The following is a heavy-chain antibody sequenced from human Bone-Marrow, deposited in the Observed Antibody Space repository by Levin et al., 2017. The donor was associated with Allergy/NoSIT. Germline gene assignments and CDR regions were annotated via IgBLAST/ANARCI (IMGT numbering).Heavy chain of an antibody. CDR3: TTEVGYYDSNA. Sequence: GESLKISCAASGFTFSNAWMNWVRQAPGKGLEWVGHIKSKTDGGTTDYAAPVKGRFTISRDDSKNTVFLQMNSLKSEDKAVYYCTTEVGYYDSNAWGQGTLVTVSS. D-gene: IGHD3-22*01. J-gene: IGHJ4*02. CDR1: GFTFSNAW. V-gene: IGHV3-15*07. CDR2: IKSKTDGGTT.